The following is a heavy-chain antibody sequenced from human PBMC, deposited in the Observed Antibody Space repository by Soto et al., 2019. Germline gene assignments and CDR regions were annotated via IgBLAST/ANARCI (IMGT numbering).Heavy chain of an antibody. V-gene: IGHV1-69*01. CDR1: GGTFSSYA. D-gene: IGHD1-26*01. Sequence: QVQLVQSGAEVKKPGSSVKVSCKASGGTFSSYAISWVRQAPGQGLEWMGGIIPIFGTANYAQKFQGRVTITAEESTSTAYMELSSLRAEATAVYCGARGGDSGSSRYGMDVWGQGTTVTVSS. CDR3: ARGGDSGSSRYGMDV. J-gene: IGHJ6*02. CDR2: IIPIFGTA.